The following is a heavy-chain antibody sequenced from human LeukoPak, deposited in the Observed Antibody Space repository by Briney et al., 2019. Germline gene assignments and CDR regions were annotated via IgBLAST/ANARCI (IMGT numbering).Heavy chain of an antibody. CDR1: GYTFTSYG. CDR2: ISAYNGNT. D-gene: IGHD4-17*01. V-gene: IGHV1-18*01. CDR3: ALTTVTTDDAFDI. J-gene: IGHJ3*02. Sequence: ASVKVSCKASGYTFTSYGISWVRQAPGQGLEWMGWISAYNGNTNYAQKLQGRFTMTTDTSTSTAYMELRSLRSDDTAVYYCALTTVTTDDAFDIWGQGTMVTVSS.